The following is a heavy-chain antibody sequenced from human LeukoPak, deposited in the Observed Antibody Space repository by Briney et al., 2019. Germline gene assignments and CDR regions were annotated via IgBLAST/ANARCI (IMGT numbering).Heavy chain of an antibody. CDR1: GGSFSGYY. CDR2: INHSGST. J-gene: IGHJ5*02. CDR3: ARGRLYNWNGKGLSWFDP. D-gene: IGHD1-1*01. Sequence: SETLSLTCAVYGGSFSGYYWSWIRQPPGKGLEWIGEINHSGSTNYNPSLKSQVTISVDTSKNQFSLKLSSVTAADTAVYYCARGRLYNWNGKGLSWFDPRGQGTLVTVSS. V-gene: IGHV4-34*01.